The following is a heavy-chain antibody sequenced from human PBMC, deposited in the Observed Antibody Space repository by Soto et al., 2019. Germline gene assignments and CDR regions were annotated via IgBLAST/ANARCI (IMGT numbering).Heavy chain of an antibody. CDR3: ASMVWGSNIDDYPHMDV. CDR2: ISASNGDT. D-gene: IGHD7-27*01. V-gene: IGHV1-18*01. Sequence: QVQLVQSGAEVKKPGASVKVSCKASGYSFTSHGISWVRQAPGQGLEWMAWISASNGDTNYAQKCQGRGTTTTDPSPSPGYTELTSLRSEAPAAYYCASMVWGSNIDDYPHMDVCGAGTTVTVSS. CDR1: GYSFTSHG. J-gene: IGHJ6*03.